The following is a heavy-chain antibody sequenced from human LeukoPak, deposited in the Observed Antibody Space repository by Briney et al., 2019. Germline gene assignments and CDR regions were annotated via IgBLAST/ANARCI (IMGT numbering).Heavy chain of an antibody. Sequence: GGSLRLSCAASGLTFRTYAMSWVRQAPGKGLEWVSSISDSGGSTYYVNSGKGSFTISTDNSKNTVYLQMNGLRGEDTAVNYCAKGVSYRSQPYFYYWGQGTPVTVSS. D-gene: IGHD3-16*02. CDR2: ISDSGGST. J-gene: IGHJ4*02. CDR3: AKGVSYRSQPYFYY. V-gene: IGHV3-23*01. CDR1: GLTFRTYA.